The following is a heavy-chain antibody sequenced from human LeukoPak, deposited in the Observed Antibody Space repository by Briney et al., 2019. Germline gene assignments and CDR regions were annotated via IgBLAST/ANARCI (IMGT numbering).Heavy chain of an antibody. V-gene: IGHV1-8*01. J-gene: IGHJ4*02. Sequence: ASVKVSCKASGYTFTSYDINWVRQATGQGLEWMGWMNPNSGHTGYAQKFQGRVTMTRNTSISTACMELSSLRSEDTAVYYCITNDYGGNVDYWGQGTLVTVSS. CDR3: ITNDYGGNVDY. D-gene: IGHD4-17*01. CDR1: GYTFTSYD. CDR2: MNPNSGHT.